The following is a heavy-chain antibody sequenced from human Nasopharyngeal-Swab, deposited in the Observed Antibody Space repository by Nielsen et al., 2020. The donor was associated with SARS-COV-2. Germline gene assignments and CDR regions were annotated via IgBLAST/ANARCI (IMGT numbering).Heavy chain of an antibody. J-gene: IGHJ4*02. CDR1: GYTLTELF. D-gene: IGHD6-13*01. V-gene: IGHV1-24*01. Sequence: SVQVSCKVSGYTLTELFMHWVRQAPGKGLEWMGGFDPEDGETIYAQKFQGRVTMTEDTSTDTAYMELSSLRSEDTAVYYCATDRIAAAGDLDYWGQGTLVTVSS. CDR3: ATDRIAAAGDLDY. CDR2: FDPEDGET.